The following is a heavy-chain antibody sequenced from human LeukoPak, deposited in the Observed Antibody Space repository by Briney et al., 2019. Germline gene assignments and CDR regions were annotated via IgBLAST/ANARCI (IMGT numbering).Heavy chain of an antibody. CDR2: IYYSGST. J-gene: IGHJ6*02. V-gene: IGHV4-30-4*01. Sequence: PSETLSLTCTVSGGSISSGDYYWSWIRQPPGKGLEWIGYIYYSGSTYYNPSLKSRVTISVDTSKNQFSLKLSSVTAADTAVYYCARVGRYCSSTSCYYYYGMDVWGQGTTVTVSS. D-gene: IGHD2-2*01. CDR1: GGSISSGDYY. CDR3: ARVGRYCSSTSCYYYYGMDV.